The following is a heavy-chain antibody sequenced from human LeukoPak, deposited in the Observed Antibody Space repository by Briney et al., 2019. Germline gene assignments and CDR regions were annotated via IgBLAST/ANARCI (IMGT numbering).Heavy chain of an antibody. J-gene: IGHJ3*02. D-gene: IGHD3-16*01. CDR2: IYYSGST. CDR1: GGSFSGYY. V-gene: IGHV4-59*08. CDR3: ARGGLARDAFDI. Sequence: SETLSLTCAVYGGSFSGYYWSWIRQPPGKGLEWIGYIYYSGSTNYNPSLKSRVTISVDTSKNQFSLKLSSVTAADTAVYYCARGGLARDAFDIWGQGTMVTVSS.